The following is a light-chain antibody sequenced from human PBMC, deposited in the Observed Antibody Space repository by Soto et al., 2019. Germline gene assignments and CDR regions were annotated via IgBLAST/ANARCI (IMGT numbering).Light chain of an antibody. CDR2: RNN. CDR3: HSSDSSLSGSV. CDR1: SSNIGAGYD. V-gene: IGLV1-40*01. Sequence: QSVLTQPPSVSGAPGQRVTISCTGSSSNIGAGYDVHWYQQLPGTAPKLLIYRNNNRPSGVPDRFSGSKSGTSASLAITGLQAEDEADYYCHSSDSSLSGSVFGGGTKLTVL. J-gene: IGLJ3*02.